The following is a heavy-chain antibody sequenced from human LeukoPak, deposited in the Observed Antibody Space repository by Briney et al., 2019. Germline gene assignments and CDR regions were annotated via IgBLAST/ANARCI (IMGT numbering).Heavy chain of an antibody. J-gene: IGHJ6*03. CDR1: GDSISSGSYY. CDR2: IYSSGRT. Sequence: SETLSLTCTVSGDSISSGSYYWSWIRQPAGEGLEWIGRIYSSGRTHYSPSLKSRVAISVDTSKNQFSLKLSSVTAADTAVYYCASASRSGWSYYYYMDVWGKGTTVTISS. CDR3: ASASRSGWSYYYYMDV. D-gene: IGHD6-19*01. V-gene: IGHV4-61*02.